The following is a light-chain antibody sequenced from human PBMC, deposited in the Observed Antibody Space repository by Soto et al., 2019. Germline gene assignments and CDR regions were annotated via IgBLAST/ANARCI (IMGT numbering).Light chain of an antibody. CDR3: YSYARSSTFDVV. CDR1: SSDVGSYNL. CDR2: EDN. J-gene: IGLJ2*01. Sequence: QSALTQPASVSGSPGQSITISCSGTSSDVGSYNLVSWYQQHPGKAPKLMIYEDNKRPSGLSNRFSGSKSGNTASLTISGLQAEDEADYYCYSYARSSTFDVVFGGGTQLTVL. V-gene: IGLV2-23*02.